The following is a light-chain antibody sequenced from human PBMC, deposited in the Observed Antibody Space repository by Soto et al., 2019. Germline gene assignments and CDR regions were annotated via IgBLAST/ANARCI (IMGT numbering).Light chain of an antibody. CDR3: QQYNNWPPIT. J-gene: IGKJ5*01. CDR1: QSINNK. CDR2: GAS. Sequence: EIVLTQSPGTLSLSPGERVTLSCRASQSINNKVAWYQQKPGQAPRLLIYGASTRATGISARFSGSGSGTEFTLTISSLQSEDFAVYYCQQYNNWPPITFGQGTRLEIK. V-gene: IGKV3-15*01.